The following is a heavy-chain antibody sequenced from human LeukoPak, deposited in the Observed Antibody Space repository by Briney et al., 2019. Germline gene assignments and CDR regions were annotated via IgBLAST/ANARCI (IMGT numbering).Heavy chain of an antibody. Sequence: GRSLRLSCAASGFTFSSYGMHWVRQAPGKGLEWVAVISYDGSNKYYADSVKGRFTISRDNSKNTLYLQMNSLRAEDTAVYYCAKVQAHSSGYYKPYYYYGMDVWGQGTTVTVSS. CDR2: ISYDGSNK. CDR1: GFTFSSYG. J-gene: IGHJ6*02. D-gene: IGHD3-22*01. V-gene: IGHV3-30*18. CDR3: AKVQAHSSGYYKPYYYYGMDV.